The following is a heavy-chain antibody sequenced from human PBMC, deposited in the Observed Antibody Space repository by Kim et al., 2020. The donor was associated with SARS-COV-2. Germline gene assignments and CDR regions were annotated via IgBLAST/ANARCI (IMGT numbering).Heavy chain of an antibody. V-gene: IGHV3-73*01. CDR3: TRVTPYRNSWWDAFD. Sequence: GGSLRLSCAASGFTFSDSAMYWVRQASGKGLEWVGRIRSKANSYATAYDVSVKGRFIISRDDSKNTAYLQMNSLKTEDTAIYYCTRVTPYRNSWWDAFD. CDR2: IRSKANSYAT. J-gene: IGHJ3*02. CDR1: GFTFSDSA. D-gene: IGHD6-13*01.